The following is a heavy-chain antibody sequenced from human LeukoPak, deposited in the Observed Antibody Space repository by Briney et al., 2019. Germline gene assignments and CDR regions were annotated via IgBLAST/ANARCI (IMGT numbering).Heavy chain of an antibody. CDR2: ILGSGGST. CDR1: GFTVSSNY. CDR3: AKWGDYDVLTGYYVPDY. J-gene: IGHJ4*02. D-gene: IGHD3-9*01. Sequence: GGSLRLSCAASGFTVSSNYMSWVRQAPGKGLEWVSAILGSGGSTYYADSVKGRFTVSRDNSKSTLYLQMNSLRAEDTALYYCAKWGDYDVLTGYYVPDYWGQGTLVTVSS. V-gene: IGHV3-23*01.